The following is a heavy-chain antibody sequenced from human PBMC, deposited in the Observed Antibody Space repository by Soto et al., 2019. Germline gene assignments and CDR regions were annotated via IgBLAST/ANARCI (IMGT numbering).Heavy chain of an antibody. V-gene: IGHV1-18*01. J-gene: IGHJ4*02. D-gene: IGHD6-19*01. Sequence: QVPLVQSGAEVKKPGASVKVSCKASGCTFTSYGISWVRQAPGQGLEWMGWISAYNGNTNYAQKLQGRVTMTTDTSTSTAYMELRSLRSDDTAVYYCARDPPVIAVAGLFDYWGQGTLVTVSS. CDR1: GCTFTSYG. CDR2: ISAYNGNT. CDR3: ARDPPVIAVAGLFDY.